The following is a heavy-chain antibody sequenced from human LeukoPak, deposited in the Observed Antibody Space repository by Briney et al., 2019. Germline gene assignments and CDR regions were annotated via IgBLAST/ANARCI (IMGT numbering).Heavy chain of an antibody. CDR2: IYYSATT. CDR3: ARGGLIKFDY. CDR1: GDSISSCY. Sequence: RSETLSLTCTVSGDSISSCYWSWIRQSPGKGLEGIGYIYYSATTNYSPSLKSRVTISVDTSKNQFSLKLSSVTAADTAVYYCARGGLIKFDYWGQGTLVTVSS. D-gene: IGHD3-10*01. V-gene: IGHV4-59*13. J-gene: IGHJ4*02.